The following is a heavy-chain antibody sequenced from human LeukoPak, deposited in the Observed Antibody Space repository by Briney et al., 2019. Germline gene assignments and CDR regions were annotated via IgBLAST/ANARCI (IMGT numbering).Heavy chain of an antibody. V-gene: IGHV3-23*01. J-gene: IGHJ4*02. CDR1: GFTFSSYA. Sequence: PGGSLRLSCAASGFTFSSYAMSWVRQAPGKGLEWVSAISGSGGSTYYADSVKGRFTISRDNSKNTLYLQMNSLRAEDTAVYYCARGANRASTYYYDSSGYYSQATFDYWGQGTLVTVSS. D-gene: IGHD3-22*01. CDR3: ARGANRASTYYYDSSGYYSQATFDY. CDR2: ISGSGGST.